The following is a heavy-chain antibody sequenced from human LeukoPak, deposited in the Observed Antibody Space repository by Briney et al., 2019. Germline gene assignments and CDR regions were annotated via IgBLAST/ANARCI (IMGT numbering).Heavy chain of an antibody. CDR3: ASRGDYGINY. V-gene: IGHV3-53*01. CDR2: SGGST. Sequence: GGSLRLSCAASGLTVSSNYMSWVRQAPGKGLEWVSVSGGSTYYADSVKGRFTISRDNSKNTLYLQMNSLRAEDTAVYYCASRGDYGINYWGQGTLVTVSP. J-gene: IGHJ4*02. D-gene: IGHD4-17*01. CDR1: GLTVSSNY.